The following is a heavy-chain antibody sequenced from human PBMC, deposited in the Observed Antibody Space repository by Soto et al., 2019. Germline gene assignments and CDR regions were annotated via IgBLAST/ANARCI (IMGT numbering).Heavy chain of an antibody. CDR1: GFTFSSYG. D-gene: IGHD5-18*01. Sequence: GGSLRLSCAASGFTFSSYGMHWVRQAPGKGLEWVAVIWYDGSNKYYADSVKGRFTISRDNSKNTLYLQMNSLRAEDTAVYYCAREGSYGSFDYWGQGTLVTVSS. V-gene: IGHV3-33*01. CDR3: AREGSYGSFDY. J-gene: IGHJ4*02. CDR2: IWYDGSNK.